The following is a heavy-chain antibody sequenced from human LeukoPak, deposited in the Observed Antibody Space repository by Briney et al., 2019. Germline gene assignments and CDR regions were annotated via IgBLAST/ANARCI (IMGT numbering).Heavy chain of an antibody. CDR2: IYYSGST. Sequence: SSETLSLTCTVSGGSISSSSYYWGWTRQPPGKGLEWIGSIYYSGSTYYNPSLKSRVTISVDTSKNQFSLKLSSVTAADTAVYYCARAGDRDYYDSSGYYSWGQGTLVTVSS. D-gene: IGHD3-22*01. J-gene: IGHJ4*02. CDR3: ARAGDRDYYDSSGYYS. V-gene: IGHV4-39*07. CDR1: GGSISSSSYY.